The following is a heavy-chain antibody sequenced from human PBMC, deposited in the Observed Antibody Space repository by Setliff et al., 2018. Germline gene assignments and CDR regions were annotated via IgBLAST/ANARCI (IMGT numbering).Heavy chain of an antibody. D-gene: IGHD5-12*01. CDR3: ASSRGWLREAVAFDI. V-gene: IGHV4-39*01. CDR1: GGSISSSSYY. J-gene: IGHJ3*02. Sequence: LSLTCTVSGGSISSSSYYWGWIRQPPGKGLEWIGSIYYSGSTYYNPSLKSRVTISVDTSKNQFSLKLSSVTAADTAVYYCASSRGWLREAVAFDIWGQGTMVTVSS. CDR2: IYYSGST.